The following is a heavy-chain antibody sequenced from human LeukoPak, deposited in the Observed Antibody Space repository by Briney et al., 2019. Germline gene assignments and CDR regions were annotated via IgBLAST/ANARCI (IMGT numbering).Heavy chain of an antibody. CDR2: VNHSGYT. CDR1: GVSFSTYY. CDR3: ARQLYGSDY. V-gene: IGHV4-34*01. J-gene: IGHJ4*02. Sequence: SETLSLTCDVSGVSFSTYYWSWIRQSPEEGLEWIGEVNHSGYTNLSPSLKSRVTISVDTSKNQFSLKLSSVTAADTAVYYCARQLYGSDYWGQGTLVTVSS. D-gene: IGHD4-17*01.